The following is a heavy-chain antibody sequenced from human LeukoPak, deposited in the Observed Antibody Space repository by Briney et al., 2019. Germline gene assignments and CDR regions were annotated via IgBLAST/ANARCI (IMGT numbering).Heavy chain of an antibody. D-gene: IGHD5-18*01. CDR1: GGSISRNF. CDR3: ARGRGYGDF. V-gene: IGHV4-4*07. J-gene: IGHJ4*02. Sequence: SETLSLTCTVSGGSISRNFWSWIRQPAGKGLEWIGRIYSSGNTNYNPSLESRVTMSEDTSKNQFSLKLSSVTAADTAVYYCARGRGYGDFWGQGTLVTVSS. CDR2: IYSSGNT.